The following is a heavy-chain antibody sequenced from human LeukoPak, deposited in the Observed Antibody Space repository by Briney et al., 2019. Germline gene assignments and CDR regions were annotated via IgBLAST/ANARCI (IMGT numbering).Heavy chain of an antibody. Sequence: ASVKVSCKASGYTFTSYGISWVRQAPGQGLEWMGWISAYNGNTNYAQRLQGRVTMTTDTSTSTAYMELRSLRSDDTAVYYCARVGYYGSGSYAYYYYGMDVWGQGTTVTVSS. CDR3: ARVGYYGSGSYAYYYYGMDV. V-gene: IGHV1-18*01. D-gene: IGHD3-10*01. CDR1: GYTFTSYG. J-gene: IGHJ6*02. CDR2: ISAYNGNT.